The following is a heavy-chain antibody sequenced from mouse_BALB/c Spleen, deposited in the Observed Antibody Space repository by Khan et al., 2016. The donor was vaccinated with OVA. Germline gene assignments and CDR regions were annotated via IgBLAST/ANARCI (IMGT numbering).Heavy chain of an antibody. D-gene: IGHD1-1*01. J-gene: IGHJ2*01. CDR2: IDTYNGGT. CDR3: ARTDYYGSSDYFDY. V-gene: IGHV1S135*01. CDR1: GYSFTDYN. Sequence: VQLQQSGPELVKPGASVKVSCKASGYSFTDYNMFWVKQSHGKSLEWIGYIDTYNGGTSYNQQFKGKATLTVDKSSSTAFMHLSSLTSEDSAVFYCARTDYYGSSDYFDYWGQGTTLTVSS.